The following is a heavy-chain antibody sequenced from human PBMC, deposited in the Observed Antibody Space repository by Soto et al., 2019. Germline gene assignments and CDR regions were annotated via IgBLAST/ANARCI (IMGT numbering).Heavy chain of an antibody. J-gene: IGHJ4*02. CDR2: ISGSGGST. D-gene: IGHD6-13*01. V-gene: IGHV3-23*01. CDR3: ARDRYSSSWYF. CDR1: GFTFSSHA. Sequence: LRLSCAASGFTFSSHAMSWVRQAPGKGLEWVSDISGSGGSTYYADSVKGRFTISRDNSKNTLYLQMNSLRAEDTAVYYCARDRYSSSWYFWGQGTLVTVSS.